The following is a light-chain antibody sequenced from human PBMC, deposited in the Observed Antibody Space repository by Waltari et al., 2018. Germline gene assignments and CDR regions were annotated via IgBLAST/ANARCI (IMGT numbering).Light chain of an antibody. CDR1: QSINNW. CDR2: KSS. Sequence: DIQMTQSPSTLSASVGDRVTITCRASQSINNWLAWYQQKPGKAPKILIYKSSNLEIGVPSRFSGSGSGTEFTLTITSLQPDDFATYYCQHYNSYSPSWTFGQGTRVEVK. CDR3: QHYNSYSPSWT. V-gene: IGKV1-5*03. J-gene: IGKJ1*01.